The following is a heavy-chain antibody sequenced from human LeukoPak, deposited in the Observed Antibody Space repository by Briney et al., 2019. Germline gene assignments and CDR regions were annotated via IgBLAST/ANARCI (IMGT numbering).Heavy chain of an antibody. CDR1: GYTFTDYY. J-gene: IGHJ6*03. CDR2: INPNSGGT. Sequence: ASVKVSCKASGYTFTDYYMHWVRQAPGQGLEWMGRINPNSGGTNYAQKFQGRVTMTRDTSISTAYMELSRLRSDDTAVYYCARDLGSGSYYNVKYYYYMDVWGKGTTVTVPS. D-gene: IGHD3-10*01. CDR3: ARDLGSGSYYNVKYYYYMDV. V-gene: IGHV1-2*06.